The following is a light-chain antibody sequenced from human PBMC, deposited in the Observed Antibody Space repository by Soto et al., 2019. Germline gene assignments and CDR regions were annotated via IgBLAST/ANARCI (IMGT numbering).Light chain of an antibody. CDR3: QQLNSYPIT. J-gene: IGKJ5*01. V-gene: IGKV1-9*01. Sequence: DLQLTQSPSFLSASVGDRVTITCRASQGISSYLAWYQQKPGKAPELLIFAASTLQSGVPSRFSSSGSGTEFTLTISSLQPEDFATYYCQQLNSYPITFGQGTRLEIK. CDR2: AAS. CDR1: QGISSY.